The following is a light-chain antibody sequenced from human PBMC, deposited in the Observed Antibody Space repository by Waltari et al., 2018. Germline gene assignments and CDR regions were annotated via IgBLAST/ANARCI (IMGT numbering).Light chain of an antibody. Sequence: EIVLTQSPDSLAVSLGERVPIHCRSSQSVFYSANNKDYLAWYQQKPGQPPRKLIYWASTRESGVPDRFSGSGSGTDFALTISRLQAEDVAVYYCQQYYSTPFTFGQGTKREF. CDR1: QSVFYSANNKDY. J-gene: IGKJ2*01. V-gene: IGKV4-1*01. CDR3: QQYYSTPFT. CDR2: WAS.